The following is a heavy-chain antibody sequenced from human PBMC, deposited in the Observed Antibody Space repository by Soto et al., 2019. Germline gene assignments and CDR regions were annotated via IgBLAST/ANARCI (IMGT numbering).Heavy chain of an antibody. J-gene: IGHJ4*02. D-gene: IGHD6-19*01. CDR1: GGNVSSNTAA. CDR2: TYYRSNWRH. V-gene: IGHV6-1*01. Sequence: HALSLTCAISGGNVSSNTAAWNWIWWSPSRGLEWLGRTYYRSNWRHDYAVSVKSRITVNPDTSKNHFSLQLNSVTPDDTAVYYCESGVAGSGFDLWGQGTLVTASS. CDR3: ESGVAGSGFDL.